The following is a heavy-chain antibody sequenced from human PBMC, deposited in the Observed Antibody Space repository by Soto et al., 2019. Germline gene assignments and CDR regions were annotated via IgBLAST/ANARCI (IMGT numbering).Heavy chain of an antibody. D-gene: IGHD2-15*01. V-gene: IGHV4-4*02. J-gene: IGHJ4*02. CDR3: VRDSSTGCSSINCYMH. CDR2: IWHTGRP. Sequence: QLQLRESGPGLVQPSGTLSLTCDVSGDSLTNNHWWSWVRQAPGKGLDCISDIWHTGRPNYNPSLKSRVAISIDKSKNQFTLKLSSVTAADTAVYYCVRDSSTGCSSINCYMHWGQGTLVTVSS. CDR1: GDSLTNNHW.